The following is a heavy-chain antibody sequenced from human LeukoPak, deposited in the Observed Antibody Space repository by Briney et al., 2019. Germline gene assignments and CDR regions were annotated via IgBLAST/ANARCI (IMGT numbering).Heavy chain of an antibody. Sequence: PGGSLRLSCAVSVFTFSDYYMSWIRQAPGKGLEWVSYISSGGSTISHADSVKGRFTISRDNAENSLYLQMNSLRAEDTAVYYCARLFEASSWYEYYYYYGMDVWGQGTTVTVSS. CDR2: ISSGGSTI. CDR3: ARLFEASSWYEYYYYYGMDV. V-gene: IGHV3-11*04. D-gene: IGHD6-13*01. J-gene: IGHJ6*02. CDR1: VFTFSDYY.